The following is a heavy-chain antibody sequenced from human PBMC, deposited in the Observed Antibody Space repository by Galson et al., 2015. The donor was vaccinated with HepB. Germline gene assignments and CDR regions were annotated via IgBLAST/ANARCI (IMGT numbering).Heavy chain of an antibody. CDR1: GDSISSSSYY. Sequence: LSLTCTVSGDSISSSSYYWGWIRQPPGKGLEWIGLIYYSGSTYYNPSLKSRVTISADTSKNQFSLKLSSVSATDTAVYYCARLCGGDCSIDRDFDYWGQGTLVTVSS. J-gene: IGHJ4*02. D-gene: IGHD2-21*02. CDR2: IYYSGST. V-gene: IGHV4-39*01. CDR3: ARLCGGDCSIDRDFDY.